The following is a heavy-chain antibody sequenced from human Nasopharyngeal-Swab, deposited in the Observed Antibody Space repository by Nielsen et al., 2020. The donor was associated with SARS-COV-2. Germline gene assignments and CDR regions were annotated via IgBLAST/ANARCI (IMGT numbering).Heavy chain of an antibody. CDR1: GASISGGPYY. CDR2: IYTDGST. Sequence: LRLSCTVSGASISGGPYYWSWIRQPAGRGLEWVGRIYTDGSTNFNPSLKSRVTISVDTSKNQVSLKVTSVTAADTAVYYCASTSTDIATIAYFDYWGQGTLVTVSS. D-gene: IGHD5-24*01. V-gene: IGHV4-61*02. CDR3: ASTSTDIATIAYFDY. J-gene: IGHJ4*02.